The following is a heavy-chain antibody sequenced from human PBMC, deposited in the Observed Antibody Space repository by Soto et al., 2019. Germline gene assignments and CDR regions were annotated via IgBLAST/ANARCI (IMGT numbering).Heavy chain of an antibody. V-gene: IGHV4-38-2*01. CDR1: GYSIRSGYF. CDR3: ARSMYSTSAQLYYGMDV. D-gene: IGHD6-6*01. CDR2: MYHSGIT. Sequence: SETLSLTCAVSGYSIRSGYFWGWIRQPPGKGLEWIGSMYHSGITYYNLSLKSRVTISVDTSKNQLSLKLSSATAADTAVHYCARSMYSTSAQLYYGMDVWGQGTTVTVSS. J-gene: IGHJ6*02.